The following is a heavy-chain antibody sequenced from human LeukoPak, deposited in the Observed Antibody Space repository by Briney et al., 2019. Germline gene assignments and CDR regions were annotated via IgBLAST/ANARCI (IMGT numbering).Heavy chain of an antibody. V-gene: IGHV3-7*03. J-gene: IGHJ1*01. Sequence: QSGGSLRLSCAASGFTFSNYWMNWVRQAPGKGLEWVASIKEDGSENYYVDSVKGRFTISRDNSKNTLYLQMNRLGAEDTAMYYCARGENYFHHWGQGTLVTVSS. CDR3: ARGENYFHH. CDR1: GFTFSNYW. CDR2: IKEDGSEN.